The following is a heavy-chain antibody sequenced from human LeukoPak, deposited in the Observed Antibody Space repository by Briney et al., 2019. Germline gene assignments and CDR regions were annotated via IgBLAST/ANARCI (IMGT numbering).Heavy chain of an antibody. J-gene: IGHJ5*02. Sequence: SETLSLTCAVYGGSFSGYYWSWIRQPPGKGLEWIGEINHSGSTNYNPSLKSRVTISVDTSKYQFSLKLSSVTAADTAVYYCAREWIRGVVVPAAMRNWFDPWGQGTLVTVSS. V-gene: IGHV4-34*01. CDR2: INHSGST. CDR1: GGSFSGYY. CDR3: AREWIRGVVVPAAMRNWFDP. D-gene: IGHD2-2*01.